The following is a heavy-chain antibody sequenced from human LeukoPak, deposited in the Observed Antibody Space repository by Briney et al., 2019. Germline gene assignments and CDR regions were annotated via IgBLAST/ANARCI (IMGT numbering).Heavy chain of an antibody. J-gene: IGHJ6*03. Sequence: SETLSLTCTVSGGSIFSSNSYWGWIRQPPGKGLEWIGSIYYSGNTYYNASLKSRVTISVDTSKNQFSLRLSSVTAADTAVYYCARTTEGGYSYGYFYYYYMDVWGKGTTVTISS. D-gene: IGHD5-18*01. CDR2: IYYSGNT. V-gene: IGHV4-39*07. CDR1: GGSIFSSNSY. CDR3: ARTTEGGYSYGYFYYYYMDV.